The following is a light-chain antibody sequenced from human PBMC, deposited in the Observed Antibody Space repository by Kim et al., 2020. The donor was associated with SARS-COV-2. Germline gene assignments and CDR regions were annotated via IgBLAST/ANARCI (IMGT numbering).Light chain of an antibody. V-gene: IGLV2-14*03. J-gene: IGLJ1*01. Sequence: QSVLTQPASVSGSPGQSITISCTGTSSDVGGYNYVSWYQQHPGKAPKLMIYDVSNRPSGVSNRFSASKSGNTASLTISGLQAEDEADYYCSSYTSNSSYVFGTGTKVTVL. CDR3: SSYTSNSSYV. CDR2: DVS. CDR1: SSDVGGYNY.